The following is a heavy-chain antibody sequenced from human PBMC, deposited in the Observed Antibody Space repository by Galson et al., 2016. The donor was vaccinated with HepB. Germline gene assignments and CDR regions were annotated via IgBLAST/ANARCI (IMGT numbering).Heavy chain of an antibody. CDR1: QLSISSSA. J-gene: IGHJ5*02. Sequence: SLRLSCAVSQLSISSSAMSWVRQAPGKGLEWVSSISAGGGSEYTDSVKGRFTTSRDISKNTLYLQMSSLRAEDKAVYYCARCSVYSSGWCNSFDPWGQGTLVIVSS. CDR2: ISAGGGSE. D-gene: IGHD6-19*01. V-gene: IGHV3-23*01. CDR3: ARCSVYSSGWCNSFDP.